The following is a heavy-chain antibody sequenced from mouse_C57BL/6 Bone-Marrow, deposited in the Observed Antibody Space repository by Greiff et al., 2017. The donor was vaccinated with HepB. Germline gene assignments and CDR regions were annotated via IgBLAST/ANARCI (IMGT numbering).Heavy chain of an antibody. J-gene: IGHJ4*01. Sequence: VQLQQSGPELVKPGASVKISCKASGYAFSSSWMNWVKQRPGKGLEWIGRIYPGDGDTNYNGKFKGKTTLTADKSSSTAYMQLSSLTAEDSAVYFCARGYYGSSLSAMDYWGQGTSVTVSS. CDR1: GYAFSSSW. CDR3: ARGYYGSSLSAMDY. D-gene: IGHD1-1*01. CDR2: IYPGDGDT. V-gene: IGHV1-82*01.